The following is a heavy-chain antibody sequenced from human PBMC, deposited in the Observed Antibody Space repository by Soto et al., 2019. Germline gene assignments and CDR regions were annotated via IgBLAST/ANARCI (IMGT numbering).Heavy chain of an antibody. CDR1: GGSVSSYY. D-gene: IGHD6-13*01. Sequence: SETLSLTCTVSGGSVSSYYWSWIRQPPGKGLEWVGYIYYSGSTNYNPSLKSRVTISVDSSKNQFSLKLNSVTAADTAVYYCARHPPGYRHWFDLWGQGTLVTVSS. V-gene: IGHV4-59*08. J-gene: IGHJ5*02. CDR3: ARHPPGYRHWFDL. CDR2: IYYSGST.